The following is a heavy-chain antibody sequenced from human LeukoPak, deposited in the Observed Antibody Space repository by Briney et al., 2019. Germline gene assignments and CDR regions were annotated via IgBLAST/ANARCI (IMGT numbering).Heavy chain of an antibody. CDR2: ISGSGGST. V-gene: IGHV3-23*01. J-gene: IGHJ4*02. Sequence: QTGGSLRLSCAASGFTVSSNYMSWVRQAPGKGLEWVSVISGSGGSTYYADSVKGRFTISRDNSKNTLYLQMNSLRAEDTAVYYCAKLNFDSSSYHSNYFEYWGQGTLVTVSS. CDR1: GFTVSSNY. D-gene: IGHD3-22*01. CDR3: AKLNFDSSSYHSNYFEY.